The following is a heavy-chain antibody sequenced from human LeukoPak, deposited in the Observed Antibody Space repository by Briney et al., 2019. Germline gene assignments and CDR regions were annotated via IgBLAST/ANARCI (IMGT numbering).Heavy chain of an antibody. Sequence: SETLSLTCTVSDDSITIYYWSWIRQSAGKGLECIGRIYASGSTNYNPSLKSRVTMSVDKSNNQFSLKLNSVTAADTAVYYCARGYYDSSVYRGNFFYYLDVWGKGTTVIISS. CDR1: DDSITIYY. V-gene: IGHV4-4*07. CDR2: IYASGST. D-gene: IGHD3-22*01. J-gene: IGHJ6*03. CDR3: ARGYYDSSVYRGNFFYYLDV.